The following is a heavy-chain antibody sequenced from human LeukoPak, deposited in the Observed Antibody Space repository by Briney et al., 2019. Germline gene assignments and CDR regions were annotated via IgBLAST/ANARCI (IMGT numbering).Heavy chain of an antibody. D-gene: IGHD6-19*01. Sequence: GGSLRLSCAASGFTFSSYGMHWVRQAPGKGLEWVAVISYDGSNKYYADSVKGRFTISRDNSKNTLYLQMNSLRAEDTAVYYCAKEVAGTGDGYYFDYWGQGTLVTVSS. CDR1: GFTFSSYG. CDR3: AKEVAGTGDGYYFDY. CDR2: ISYDGSNK. V-gene: IGHV3-30*18. J-gene: IGHJ4*02.